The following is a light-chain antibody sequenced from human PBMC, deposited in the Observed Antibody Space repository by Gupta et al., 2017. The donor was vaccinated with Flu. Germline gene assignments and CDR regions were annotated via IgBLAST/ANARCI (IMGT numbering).Light chain of an antibody. CDR2: KDT. Sequence: GQTAKITCSGDAFPKQYASWYQQKPGQAPVLVIYKDTERPSGIPERLSASGSGTTVTLTISGVQAEDEADYYCQSADNSGTYVLFGGGTKLTVL. CDR1: AFPKQY. J-gene: IGLJ2*01. V-gene: IGLV3-25*03. CDR3: QSADNSGTYVL.